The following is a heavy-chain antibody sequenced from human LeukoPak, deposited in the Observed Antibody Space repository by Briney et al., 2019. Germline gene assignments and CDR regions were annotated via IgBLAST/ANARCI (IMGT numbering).Heavy chain of an antibody. V-gene: IGHV3-53*01. CDR2: IHTSGDT. D-gene: IGHD3-22*01. CDR1: GLTGSHNY. Sequence: GGSLRLSCAASGLTGSHNYESWVRQAPGKGLEWVSAIHTSGDTCYADSVKGRFTISRDTSKNSLYLQMNSLRAEDTAVYYCASDGGRYYDSSGYFTGDYWGQGTLVTVSS. CDR3: ASDGGRYYDSSGYFTGDY. J-gene: IGHJ4*02.